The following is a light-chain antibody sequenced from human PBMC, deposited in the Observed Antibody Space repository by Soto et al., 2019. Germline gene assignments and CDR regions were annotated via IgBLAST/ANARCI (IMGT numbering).Light chain of an antibody. CDR2: GNS. V-gene: IGLV1-40*01. J-gene: IGLJ2*01. Sequence: QSVLTQPPSVSGAXXQRVXISXTGSSSNIGAGYDVHWYQQLPGTAPKLLIYGNSNRPSGVPDRFSGSKSGTSASLAITGLQAEDEADYYCQSYDSSLSGSVFGGGTKLTVL. CDR3: QSYDSSLSGSV. CDR1: SSNIGAGYD.